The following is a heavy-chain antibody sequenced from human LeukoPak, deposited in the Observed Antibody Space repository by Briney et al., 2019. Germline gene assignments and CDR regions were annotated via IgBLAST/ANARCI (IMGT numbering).Heavy chain of an antibody. CDR2: IYHSGST. D-gene: IGHD3-22*01. CDR1: GYSISSGYY. CDR3: AREPYDSSGYYYPSYFDY. J-gene: IGHJ4*02. V-gene: IGHV4-38-2*02. Sequence: SETLSLTCAVSGYSISSGYYWGWIRQPPGKGLEWIGSIYHSGSTYYNPSLKSRVTISVDTSKNQFSLKLSSVTAADTAVYYCAREPYDSSGYYYPSYFDYWGQGTLVTVSS.